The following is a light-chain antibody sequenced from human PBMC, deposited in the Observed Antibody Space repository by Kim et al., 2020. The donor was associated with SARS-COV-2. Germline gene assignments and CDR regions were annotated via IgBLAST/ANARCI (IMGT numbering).Light chain of an antibody. CDR1: SRDVGGYNY. Sequence: GHPITISCTGTSRDVGGYNYVSWYQQHPGKAPKLMIYDVSNRPSGVSNRFSGSKSGNTASLTISGLQAEDEADYYCSSYTSSSNVVFGGGTQLTVL. CDR2: DVS. CDR3: SSYTSSSNVV. V-gene: IGLV2-14*03. J-gene: IGLJ2*01.